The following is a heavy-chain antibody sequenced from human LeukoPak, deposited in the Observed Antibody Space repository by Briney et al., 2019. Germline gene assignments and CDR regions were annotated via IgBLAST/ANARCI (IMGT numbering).Heavy chain of an antibody. V-gene: IGHV3-48*03. J-gene: IGHJ6*03. D-gene: IGHD1-7*01. CDR3: ARVELAPYYYYMDV. Sequence: GGSLRLSCAASGFSIRSYEMNWVRQAPGKGLEWVSYISSSGTTIYYADSVKGRFTISRDNAKNSLYLQMNSLRAEDTAVYYCARVELAPYYYYMDVWGKGTTITVSS. CDR1: GFSIRSYE. CDR2: ISSSGTTI.